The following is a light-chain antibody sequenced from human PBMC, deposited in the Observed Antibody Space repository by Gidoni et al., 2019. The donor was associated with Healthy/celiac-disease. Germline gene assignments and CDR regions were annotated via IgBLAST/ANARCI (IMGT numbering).Light chain of an antibody. J-gene: IGKJ2*01. CDR2: DAS. CDR1: QSVSSY. CDR3: QQRSNWPRT. V-gene: IGKV3-11*01. Sequence: EIVLTQSPATLSLSPGERATLSCRASQSVSSYLAWYQQKPGQAPRLLIDDASNRATGIPARFSGSGPGTDFTLTISSLEPEDFAVYYCQQRSNWPRTFGQGTKLEIK.